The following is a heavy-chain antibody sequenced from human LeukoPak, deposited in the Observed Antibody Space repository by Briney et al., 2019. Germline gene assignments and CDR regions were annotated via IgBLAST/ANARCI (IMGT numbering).Heavy chain of an antibody. CDR2: IYYSGNT. J-gene: IGHJ4*02. V-gene: IGHV4-39*07. D-gene: IGHD3-22*01. CDR3: ASTSPKYYYGSSGYSSLFDN. CDR1: GGSISSSSYY. Sequence: SETLSLTCTVSGGSISSSSYYWGWIRQPPGKGLEWIGTIYYSGNTYYNPSLKSRLTISVDTSKNQFSLKLRSVTAADTALYYCASTSPKYYYGSSGYSSLFDNWGQGTLVTVSS.